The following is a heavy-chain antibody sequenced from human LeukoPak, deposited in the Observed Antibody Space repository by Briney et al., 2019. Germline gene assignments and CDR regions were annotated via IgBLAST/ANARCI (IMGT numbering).Heavy chain of an antibody. D-gene: IGHD3-16*01. Sequence: PGGSLRLSCAASGFTFSSYEMNWVRQAPGKGLEWVSYISSSGSTIYYADSVKGRFTISRDNAKNSLYLQMNSLRAEDTAVYYCARDRYVSGIYYGMDVWGQGTTVTVSS. V-gene: IGHV3-48*03. J-gene: IGHJ6*02. CDR1: GFTFSSYE. CDR2: ISSSGSTI. CDR3: ARDRYVSGIYYGMDV.